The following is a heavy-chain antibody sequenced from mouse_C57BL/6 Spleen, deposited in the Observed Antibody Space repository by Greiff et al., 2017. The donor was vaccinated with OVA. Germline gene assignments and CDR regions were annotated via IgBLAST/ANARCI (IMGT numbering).Heavy chain of an antibody. V-gene: IGHV2-2*01. D-gene: IGHD2-5*01. CDR1: GFSLTSSG. J-gene: IGHJ4*01. CDR2: IWSGGST. CDR3: ARGGSIVTTLMDY. Sequence: VKLVESGPGLVQPSQCLSITCKVSGFSLTSSGVNWVSQSPGKGLEWLGVIWSGGSTDYNDALLSRMSISKDNSKSQVFFKMNSLQADDTAIYYSARGGSIVTTLMDYWGQGTSVTVAS.